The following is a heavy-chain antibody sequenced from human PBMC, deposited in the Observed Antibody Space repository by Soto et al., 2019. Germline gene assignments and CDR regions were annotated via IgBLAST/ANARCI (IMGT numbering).Heavy chain of an antibody. CDR2: IYYSGST. Sequence: SETLSLTCTVSGGSISSGDYYWSWIRQPPGKGLEWIGYIYYSGSTFYNPSLKNRVTISLDTSKIQFSLKLSSVTAADTAVYYCVRDGTKNLRDWFDPWGQGILVTVSS. J-gene: IGHJ5*02. CDR1: GGSISSGDYY. V-gene: IGHV4-30-4*01. CDR3: VRDGTKNLRDWFDP. D-gene: IGHD1-1*01.